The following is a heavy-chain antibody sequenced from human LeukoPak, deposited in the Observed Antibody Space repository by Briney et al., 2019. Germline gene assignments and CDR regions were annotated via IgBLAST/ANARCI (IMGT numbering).Heavy chain of an antibody. V-gene: IGHV4-59*08. CDR3: ARLTYQPRDAFDI. CDR1: GGSISSYY. J-gene: IGHJ3*02. Sequence: PSETLSLTCTVSGGSISSYYWSWIRQPPGKGLGWIGYIYHSGSTNYNPSLKSRVTISVDTSKSQFSLKLSSVTAADTAVYYCARLTYQPRDAFDIWGQGTMVTVSS. D-gene: IGHD2-2*01. CDR2: IYHSGST.